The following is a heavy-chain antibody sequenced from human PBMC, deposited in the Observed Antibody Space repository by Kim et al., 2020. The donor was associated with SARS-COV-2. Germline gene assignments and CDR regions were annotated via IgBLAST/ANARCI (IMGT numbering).Heavy chain of an antibody. V-gene: IGHV4-59*01. Sequence: TNYNPSLKSRVTISVDTSKNQFSLKLSSVTAADTAVYYCARDRSTGDFDYWGQGTLVTVSS. CDR3: ARDRSTGDFDY. CDR2: T. J-gene: IGHJ4*02. D-gene: IGHD1-26*01.